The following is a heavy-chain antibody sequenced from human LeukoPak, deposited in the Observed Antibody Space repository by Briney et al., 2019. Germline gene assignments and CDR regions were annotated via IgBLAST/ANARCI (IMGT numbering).Heavy chain of an antibody. CDR3: ARDRRGGDSMIRGLDY. D-gene: IGHD3-10*01. J-gene: IGHJ4*02. Sequence: SQTLSLTCTVSGGSISSADYYWSWIRQPPGKGLEWIGYIYYSGSTYYNPSLKSRLTISEDTSKNQFSLKLSSVTAADTAVYYCARDRRGGDSMIRGLDYWGQGTLVTVSS. CDR2: IYYSGST. V-gene: IGHV4-30-4*01. CDR1: GGSISSADYY.